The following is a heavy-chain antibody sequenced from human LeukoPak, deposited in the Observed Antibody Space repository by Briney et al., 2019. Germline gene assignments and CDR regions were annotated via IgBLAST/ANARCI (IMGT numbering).Heavy chain of an antibody. J-gene: IGHJ3*02. CDR3: ARNETSGYFDI. D-gene: IGHD3-22*01. Sequence: SETLSLTCTVSGGSISSYYWSWIRQPPGKGLEWIGYIYYSGSTNYNPSLKSRVTISVDTSKNQFSLKLSSVTAADTAVYYCARNETSGYFDIWGQGTMVTVSS. V-gene: IGHV4-59*01. CDR2: IYYSGST. CDR1: GGSISSYY.